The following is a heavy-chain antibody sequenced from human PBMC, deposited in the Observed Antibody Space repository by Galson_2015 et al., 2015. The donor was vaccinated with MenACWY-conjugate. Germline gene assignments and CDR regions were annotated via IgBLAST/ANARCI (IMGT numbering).Heavy chain of an antibody. Sequence: SLRLSCAVSGFSVTDSCLSWVRQAPGKGPEWIAMVDRVGATIYADSVRGRFTVSRDNFKNTVILQMNSLRAEDTAVYRCSRGYDWCSYLRAWGQGAQVTVSS. CDR2: VDRVGAT. J-gene: IGHJ5*02. CDR1: GFSVTDSC. V-gene: IGHV3-53*01. CDR3: SRGYDWCSYLRA. D-gene: IGHD2-8*01.